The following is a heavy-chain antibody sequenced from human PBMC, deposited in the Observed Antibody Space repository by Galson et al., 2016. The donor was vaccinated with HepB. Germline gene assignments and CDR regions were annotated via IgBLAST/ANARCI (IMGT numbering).Heavy chain of an antibody. CDR2: MNPNSGNT. Sequence: SCKASGYASTNYDTVWVRQASGQGLEWMAWMNPNSGNTGLAPRFKGRLTLTRDTSISTAYMELSGLSSEDTAVYYCTRGITGTTLIESWGQGTLVTVSS. CDR1: GYASTNYD. D-gene: IGHD1-7*01. V-gene: IGHV1-8*01. J-gene: IGHJ5*01. CDR3: TRGITGTTLIES.